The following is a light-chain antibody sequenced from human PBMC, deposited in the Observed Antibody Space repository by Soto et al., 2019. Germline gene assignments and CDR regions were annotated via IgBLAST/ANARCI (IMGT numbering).Light chain of an antibody. J-gene: IGKJ4*01. Sequence: EIVMTQSPATLPVSPGERATLSCRASQSVSSNLAWYQQKPGQAPRFLIYGASTRATGIPARFSGSGSGTAFTLTISSLQSEDFAFYYCQQYDTWPLTFGGGTKVEIK. V-gene: IGKV3-15*01. CDR2: GAS. CDR1: QSVSSN. CDR3: QQYDTWPLT.